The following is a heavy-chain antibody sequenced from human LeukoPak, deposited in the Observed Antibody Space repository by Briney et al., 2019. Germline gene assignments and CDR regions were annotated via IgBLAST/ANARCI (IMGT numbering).Heavy chain of an antibody. D-gene: IGHD3-22*01. J-gene: IGHJ4*02. V-gene: IGHV3-23*01. CDR2: ISGSGGGT. CDR1: GITLSNYG. Sequence: GGSLRLSCAVSGITLSNYGMSWVRQAPRKGLEWVAGISGSGGGTKYADSVKGRFTISRDNPKNTLYLQMNSLRAEDTAVYFCAKRGVVIRVILVGFHKEAYYFDSWGQGALVTVSS. CDR3: AKRGVVIRVILVGFHKEAYYFDS.